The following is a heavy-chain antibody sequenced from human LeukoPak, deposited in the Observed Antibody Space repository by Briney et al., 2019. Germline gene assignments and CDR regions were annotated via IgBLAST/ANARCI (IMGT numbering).Heavy chain of an antibody. V-gene: IGHV3-30*10. CDR3: ARDSTYYYDSGSSGPHYFDN. CDR2: ISSCGTYE. Sequence: PGGSLRLSCAASGFTFSNYAMHWVRRAPGKGLEWVSLISSCGTYEYYTDSVKGRFTISRDNSKNTLYLQLNSLRAEDTAVYYCARDSTYYYDSGSSGPHYFDNWGQGTLVTVSS. J-gene: IGHJ4*02. CDR1: GFTFSNYA. D-gene: IGHD3-10*01.